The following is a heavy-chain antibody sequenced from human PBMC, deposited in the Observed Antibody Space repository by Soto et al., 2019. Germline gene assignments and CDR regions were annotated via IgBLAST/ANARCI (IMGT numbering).Heavy chain of an antibody. D-gene: IGHD3-3*01. CDR2: ISSSSSYI. J-gene: IGHJ6*02. CDR3: ARDIRFLEWLLSSDYYYYYGMDV. CDR1: GVTVRSYS. V-gene: IGHV3-21*01. Sequence: PWWSLGLSCAASGVTVRSYSINWVRQTPGKGLEWVSSISSSSSYIYYADSVKGRFTISRDNAKNSLYLQMNSLRAEDTAVYYCARDIRFLEWLLSSDYYYYYGMDVWGQGTTVPVSS.